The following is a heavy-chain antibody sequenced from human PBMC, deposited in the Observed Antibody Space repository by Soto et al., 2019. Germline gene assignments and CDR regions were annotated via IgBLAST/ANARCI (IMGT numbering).Heavy chain of an antibody. Sequence: SETLSLTCAVYGGSFSGYYWSWIRQPPGKGLEWIGEISHSGSTNYNPSLKSRVTISVDTSKNQFSLKLSSVTAADTAVYYCARQMYYGSGSYYPKYYYYYYGMDVWGQGTTVTVSS. D-gene: IGHD3-10*01. CDR1: GGSFSGYY. CDR3: ARQMYYGSGSYYPKYYYYYYGMDV. V-gene: IGHV4-34*01. CDR2: ISHSGST. J-gene: IGHJ6*02.